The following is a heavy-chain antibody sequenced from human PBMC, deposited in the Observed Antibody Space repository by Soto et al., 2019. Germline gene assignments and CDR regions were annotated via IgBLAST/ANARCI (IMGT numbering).Heavy chain of an antibody. D-gene: IGHD6-19*01. CDR1: GGSISSYY. CDR2: IYYSGST. CDR3: ARADIAVAGFDY. V-gene: IGHV4-59*01. J-gene: IGHJ4*02. Sequence: SETLSLTCTDSGGSISSYYWSWIRQPPGKGLEWIGYIYYSGSTNYNPSLKSRVTISVDTSKNQFSLKLSSVTAADTAVYYCARADIAVAGFDYWGQGTLVTVSS.